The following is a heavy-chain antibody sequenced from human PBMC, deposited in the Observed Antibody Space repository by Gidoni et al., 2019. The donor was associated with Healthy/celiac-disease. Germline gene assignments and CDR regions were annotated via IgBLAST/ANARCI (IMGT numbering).Heavy chain of an antibody. D-gene: IGHD3-3*01. CDR3: ARDNDFWSGPPGYYFDY. CDR2: INPSGGST. CDR1: GYTFTSYY. J-gene: IGHJ4*02. Sequence: QVQLVQSGAEVKKPGASVKVSCKASGYTFTSYYMHWVRQAPGQGLEWMGIINPSGGSTSYAQKFQGRVTMTRDTSTSTVYMELSSLRSEDTAVYYCARDNDFWSGPPGYYFDYWGQGTLVTVSS. V-gene: IGHV1-46*01.